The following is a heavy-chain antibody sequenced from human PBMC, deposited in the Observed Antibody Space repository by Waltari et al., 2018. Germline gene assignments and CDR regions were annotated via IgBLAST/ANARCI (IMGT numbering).Heavy chain of an antibody. V-gene: IGHV1-69*01. D-gene: IGHD2-2*01. CDR2: IIPSFGTA. CDR3: ARGLGYCSSTSCFPFDY. CDR1: GGTFSSYA. Sequence: QVQLVQSGAEVKKPGSSVKVSCKASGGTFSSYAISWVRQAPGQGLEWMGGIIPSFGTANYGQKFQGRVTITADESTSTAYMELSSLRSEDTAVYYCARGLGYCSSTSCFPFDYWGQGTLVTVSS. J-gene: IGHJ4*02.